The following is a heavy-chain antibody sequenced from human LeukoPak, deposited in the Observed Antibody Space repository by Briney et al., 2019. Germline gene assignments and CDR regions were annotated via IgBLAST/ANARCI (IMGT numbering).Heavy chain of an antibody. V-gene: IGHV4-30-4*07. CDR2: FYYSGST. D-gene: IGHD3-9*01. CDR3: ARVGCDILTGQYDAFDI. CDR1: GGSISSGSYS. J-gene: IGHJ3*02. Sequence: PSQTLSLTCAVSGGSISSGSYSWSWIRQPPGKGLEWIGYFYYSGSTYYNPSLKSRVTISVDTSKNQFSLKLSSVTAADTAVYYCARVGCDILTGQYDAFDIWGQGTMVTVSS.